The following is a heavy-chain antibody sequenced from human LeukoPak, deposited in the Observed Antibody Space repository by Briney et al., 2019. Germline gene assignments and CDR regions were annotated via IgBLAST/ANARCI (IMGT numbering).Heavy chain of an antibody. Sequence: VASVKVSCKASGGTFSSYAISWVRQAPGQGLEWMGGIIPIFGTANYAQKFQGRVTITTDESTSTAYMELSSLRSEDTAVYYCARGGGSGYYTWGQGTLVTVSP. J-gene: IGHJ4*02. D-gene: IGHD3-3*01. CDR1: GGTFSSYA. CDR3: ARGGGSGYYT. V-gene: IGHV1-69*05. CDR2: IIPIFGTA.